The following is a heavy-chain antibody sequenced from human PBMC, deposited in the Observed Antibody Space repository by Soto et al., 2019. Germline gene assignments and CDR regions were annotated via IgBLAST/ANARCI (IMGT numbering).Heavy chain of an antibody. V-gene: IGHV1-69*13. J-gene: IGHJ4*02. Sequence: SVKVSCKASGGTFSSYRINWVRQAPGQGLEWVGGIVPIYRTADYAQKFQGRVTITADESARTAYLEVRSLKPQDTAVYYCARDSGAKLSSSWGQGTLVTVSS. CDR1: GGTFSSYR. CDR3: ARDSGAKLSSS. CDR2: IVPIYRTA. D-gene: IGHD6-13*01.